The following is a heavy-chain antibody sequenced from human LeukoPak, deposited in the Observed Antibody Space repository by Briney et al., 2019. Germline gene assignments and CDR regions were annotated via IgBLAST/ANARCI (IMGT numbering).Heavy chain of an antibody. Sequence: PGGSLRLSCAVSGFTFSNYWMHWVRQGPGKGLVWVSRISSDGSGTNYADSVRGRFTISRDNAKNTLYLQMNSLRAEDTAVYYCAREALRFPLFDPWGQGTLVTVSS. CDR3: AREALRFPLFDP. V-gene: IGHV3-74*01. CDR2: ISSDGSGT. J-gene: IGHJ5*02. CDR1: GFTFSNYW. D-gene: IGHD3-3*01.